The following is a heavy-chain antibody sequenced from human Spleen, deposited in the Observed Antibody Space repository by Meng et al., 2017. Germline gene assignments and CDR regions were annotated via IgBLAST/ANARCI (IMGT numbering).Heavy chain of an antibody. D-gene: IGHD3-10*01. Sequence: QVQLQESGPGLVKPSGTLSLNCAASGGSISSSTWWTWVRQPPGKGLEWIGEVYHSGSTNYNPSLKSRVTMSVDESNNQFSLKLSSVTAADTAVYYCAGFTLIRGIMPWFDPWGQGTLVTVSS. V-gene: IGHV4-4*02. CDR2: VYHSGST. CDR3: AGFTLIRGIMPWFDP. CDR1: GGSISSSTW. J-gene: IGHJ5*02.